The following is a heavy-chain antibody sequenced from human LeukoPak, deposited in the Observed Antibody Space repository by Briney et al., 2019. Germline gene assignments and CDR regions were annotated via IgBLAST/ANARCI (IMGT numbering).Heavy chain of an antibody. Sequence: GGSLRLSCAASELTSSTSWMSWVRKAPGKGLEWVAQTKQDGSEKYYVDSVKGRFTTSRDKNSLFLQMNSVRAEDTAVYYCVGWGISGITNHWGQGTLVTVSS. CDR2: TKQDGSEK. J-gene: IGHJ4*02. D-gene: IGHD1-7*01. CDR3: VGWGISGITNH. V-gene: IGHV3-7*01. CDR1: ELTSSTSW.